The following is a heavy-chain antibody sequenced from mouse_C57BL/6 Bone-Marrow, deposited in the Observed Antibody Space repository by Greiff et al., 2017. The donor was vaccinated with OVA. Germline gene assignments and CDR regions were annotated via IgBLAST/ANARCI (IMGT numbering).Heavy chain of an antibody. CDR3: ARQDYDLYAMDY. V-gene: IGHV5-17*01. CDR1: GFTFSDYG. D-gene: IGHD2-4*01. CDR2: ISSGSSTI. J-gene: IGHJ4*01. Sequence: EVHLVESGGGLVKPGGSLKLSCAASGFTFSDYGMHWVRQAPEKGLEWVAYISSGSSTIYYADTVKGRFTISRDKAKNTLFLQMTSLRSEDTAMYYCARQDYDLYAMDYWGQGTSVTVSS.